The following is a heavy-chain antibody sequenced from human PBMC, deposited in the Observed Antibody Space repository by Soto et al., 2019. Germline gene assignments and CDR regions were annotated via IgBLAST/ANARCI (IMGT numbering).Heavy chain of an antibody. D-gene: IGHD1-26*01. J-gene: IGHJ4*02. V-gene: IGHV3-7*01. CDR2: IKEDGSEK. Sequence: AVGTLRLSGTASGFTFSNYWITWVRQAPGKGLEWVANIKEDGSEKHYVDSVKGRFTISRDNAKNSLYLQMNSLRVEDTAVYFCSRDVGGGAKALNYWGQGALVTVSS. CDR1: GFTFSNYW. CDR3: SRDVGGGAKALNY.